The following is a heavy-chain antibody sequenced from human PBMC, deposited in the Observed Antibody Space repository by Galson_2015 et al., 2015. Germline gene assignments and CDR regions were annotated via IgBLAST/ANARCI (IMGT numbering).Heavy chain of an antibody. J-gene: IGHJ5*02. V-gene: IGHV1-2*06. CDR3: ATSEGT. CDR2: INAKSGGT. Sequence: SVKVSCKASGYTFTGQIMHWVRQAPGQGLEWMGRINAKSGGTNYAQKFQGRVTMTRDTSISTAYMELTRLRSDDTAMYYCATSEGTWGQGTLVTVSS. CDR1: GYTFTGQI.